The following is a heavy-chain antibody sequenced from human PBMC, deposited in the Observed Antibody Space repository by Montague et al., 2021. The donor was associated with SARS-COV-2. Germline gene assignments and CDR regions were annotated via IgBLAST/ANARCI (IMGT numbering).Heavy chain of an antibody. V-gene: IGHV4-61*02. Sequence: TLPLTCTVSGGSISSGSYYWSWIRQPAGKGLEWIGRIYTSGSTNYNPSLKSRVTISVDTSKNQFSLKLSSVTAADTAVYYCARESGSPTYYYYYGMDVWGQGTTVTVSS. J-gene: IGHJ6*02. D-gene: IGHD1-26*01. CDR2: IYTSGST. CDR1: GGSISSGSYY. CDR3: ARESGSPTYYYYYGMDV.